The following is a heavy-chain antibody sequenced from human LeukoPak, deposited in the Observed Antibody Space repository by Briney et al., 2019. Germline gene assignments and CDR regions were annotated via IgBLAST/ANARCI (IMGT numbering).Heavy chain of an antibody. D-gene: IGHD3-22*01. J-gene: IGHJ6*03. V-gene: IGHV4-39*01. CDR1: GGSISSGSYY. CDR2: IHYSGRT. CDR3: ASIHNYYDSSGYYSIYMDV. Sequence: SETLSLTCTVSGGSISSGSYYWGWVRQPPGKGLEWTGHIHYSGRTYYNPSLKSRVTISVDTSKNQFSLKLSSVTAADTAVYYCASIHNYYDSSGYYSIYMDVWGKATTVTVSS.